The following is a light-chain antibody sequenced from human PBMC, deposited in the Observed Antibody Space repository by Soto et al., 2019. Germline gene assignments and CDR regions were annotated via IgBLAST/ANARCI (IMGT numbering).Light chain of an antibody. CDR2: GAS. J-gene: IGKJ1*01. CDR1: QSVSSSY. Sequence: EIVLTQSPGTLSLSPGERATLSCRASQSVSSSYLAWYQQKPGQAPRLFIYGASTRATGIPARFSGSGSGTEFTLTISSLQSEDFAVYYCQQYNNWLVTFGQGTKVDIK. V-gene: IGKV3-15*01. CDR3: QQYNNWLVT.